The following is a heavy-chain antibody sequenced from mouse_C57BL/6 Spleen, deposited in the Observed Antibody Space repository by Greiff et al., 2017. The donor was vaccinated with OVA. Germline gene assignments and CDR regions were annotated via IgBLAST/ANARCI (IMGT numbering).Heavy chain of an antibody. CDR3: ARGDSSYEEGAMDY. V-gene: IGHV3-6*01. Sequence: EVQLQESGPGLVKPSQSLSLTCSVTGYSITSGYFWYWLRPFPGNKLEWMGYISYDGSYNYNPSLKNRISITRATSKNQFYLKLKSVTAEDTATYYCARGDSSYEEGAMDYWGKGTSVTVSS. CDR1: GYSITSGYF. J-gene: IGHJ4*01. D-gene: IGHD1-1*01. CDR2: ISYDGSY.